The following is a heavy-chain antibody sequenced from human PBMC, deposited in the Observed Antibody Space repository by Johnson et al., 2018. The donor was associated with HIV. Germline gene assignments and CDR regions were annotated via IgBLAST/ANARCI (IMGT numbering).Heavy chain of an antibody. V-gene: IGHV3-30*04. CDR2: ISSDGSNK. Sequence: QVQLVESGGGVVQPGKSLRLSCVASAFAFSSYAMHWVRQTPGKGLEWVAVISSDGSNKYFADSVKGRFIISRDNSKNTLSLQMNSLTTEDTAAYYCARGGGCGVCCYSGFDAFDIWGQGTMVTVS. J-gene: IGHJ3*02. CDR1: AFAFSSYA. D-gene: IGHD2-21*01. CDR3: ARGGGCGVCCYSGFDAFDI.